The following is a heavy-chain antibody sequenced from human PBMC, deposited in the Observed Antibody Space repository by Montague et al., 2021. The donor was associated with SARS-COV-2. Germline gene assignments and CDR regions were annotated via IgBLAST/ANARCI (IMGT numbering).Heavy chain of an antibody. D-gene: IGHD2-21*01. CDR1: FGSISTYY. Sequence: SETLSLTCTVSFGSISTYYWSWIRQPPGKGLEWIGFIFYNGSTKXNPSLKRRVSISLDTSKNQFSLKLSSVTAADTAVYCCARQDAWAYCGDECYRGWFDSWGQGTLVTVSS. CDR3: ARQDAWAYCGDECYRGWFDS. CDR2: IFYNGST. V-gene: IGHV4-59*01. J-gene: IGHJ5*01.